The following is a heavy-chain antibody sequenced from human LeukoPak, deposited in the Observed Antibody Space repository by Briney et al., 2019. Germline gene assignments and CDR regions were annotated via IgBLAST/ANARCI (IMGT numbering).Heavy chain of an antibody. CDR2: LSGNAGRP. D-gene: IGHD1-26*01. J-gene: IGHJ6*02. Sequence: GGSLRLSCAASGITFISYAMSWVRQAPGKGLEWVSSLSGNAGRPYYADSVKGRFTISRDNSKNTLYLQMNSLRAEDTAVYYCAKDHRDSGNYYHYYGLDVWGQGTMVTVSS. CDR1: GITFISYA. CDR3: AKDHRDSGNYYHYYGLDV. V-gene: IGHV3-23*01.